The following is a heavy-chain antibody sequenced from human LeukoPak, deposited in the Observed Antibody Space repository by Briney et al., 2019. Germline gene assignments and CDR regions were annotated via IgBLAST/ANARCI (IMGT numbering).Heavy chain of an antibody. CDR2: IYPGDSDT. J-gene: IGHJ6*02. V-gene: IGHV5-51*01. D-gene: IGHD3-10*01. CDR3: ARQRRSMVRGVITYDYYGMDV. CDR1: GYSFTSYW. Sequence: GESLKISCKGSGYSFTSYWIGWVRQMPGKGLEWMGIIYPGDSDTRYSPSFQGQVTISADKSISTAYLQWSSLKASDTAMYYCARQRRSMVRGVITYDYYGMDVWGQGTTVTVSS.